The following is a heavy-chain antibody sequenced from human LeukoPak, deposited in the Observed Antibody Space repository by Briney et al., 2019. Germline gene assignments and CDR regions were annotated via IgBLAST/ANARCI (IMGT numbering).Heavy chain of an antibody. D-gene: IGHD5-18*01. Sequence: PGGSLRLSSAASGFTVSSNYMSWVRQAPGKGLEWVSVIYSGGSTYYADSVKGRFTISRDNSKNTLYLQMNSLRAEDTAVYYCARARGYSYGIDYWGQGTLVTVSS. CDR2: IYSGGST. CDR3: ARARGYSYGIDY. CDR1: GFTVSSNY. V-gene: IGHV3-66*01. J-gene: IGHJ4*02.